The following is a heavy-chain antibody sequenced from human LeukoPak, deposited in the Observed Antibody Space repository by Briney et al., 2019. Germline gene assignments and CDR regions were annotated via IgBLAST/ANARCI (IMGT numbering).Heavy chain of an antibody. V-gene: IGHV3-74*01. CDR1: GFTFSSYW. CDR2: INIDGSST. CDR3: ASLGNSGY. Sequence: WGSLRLSCAASGFTFSSYWMNWVRQAPGKGLVWVSRINIDGSSTNYADSVKGRFTISRDNAKNTLYLQMNSLRAEDTAVYYCASLGNSGYWGQGTLVTVSS. D-gene: IGHD4-23*01. J-gene: IGHJ4*02.